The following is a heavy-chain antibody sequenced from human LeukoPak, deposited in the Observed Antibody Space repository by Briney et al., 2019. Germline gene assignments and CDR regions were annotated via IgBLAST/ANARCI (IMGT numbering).Heavy chain of an antibody. CDR3: AKDNLIAVAANFDY. J-gene: IGHJ4*02. Sequence: GGSLRLSCAASGFTFSSYGMHWLRQAPGKGLDWVAFIRYDGSNKYYADSVKGGFTISGDNSNNTPYLQMNSLRAEDTAVYYCAKDNLIAVAANFDYWGQGTLVTVSS. V-gene: IGHV3-30*02. CDR2: IRYDGSNK. D-gene: IGHD6-19*01. CDR1: GFTFSSYG.